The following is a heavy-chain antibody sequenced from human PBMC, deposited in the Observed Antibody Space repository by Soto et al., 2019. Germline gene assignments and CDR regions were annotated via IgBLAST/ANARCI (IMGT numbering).Heavy chain of an antibody. V-gene: IGHV4-30-4*08. Sequence: QVQLQESGPGLVKPSQTLSLTCTVSGGSVSSGNHYWSWIRQPPGKGLEWIGYVHHSGSAHYKPSLKSRVSISVDTSKNQFSLKMRSVTAADTAVDYCAREGDAFGAPFDYWGQGTLVSVSA. CDR3: AREGDAFGAPFDY. CDR1: GGSVSSGNHY. J-gene: IGHJ4*02. D-gene: IGHD3-10*01. CDR2: VHHSGSA.